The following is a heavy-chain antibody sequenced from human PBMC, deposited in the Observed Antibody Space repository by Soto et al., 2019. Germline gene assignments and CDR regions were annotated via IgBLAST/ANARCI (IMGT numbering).Heavy chain of an antibody. CDR3: GEEGGAGTGY. Sequence: VQLVESGGGLVQPGGSLRLSCATSGFDFNIYWMHWARQVPGKGLVWLSRINQDGTSAGYADSVRGPFTISRDNAKKTVYLQMNSLRVGDTAVSCCGEEGGAGTGYWGLGTLVTVSS. CDR2: INQDGTSA. V-gene: IGHV3-74*01. CDR1: GFDFNIYW. D-gene: IGHD1-26*01. J-gene: IGHJ4*02.